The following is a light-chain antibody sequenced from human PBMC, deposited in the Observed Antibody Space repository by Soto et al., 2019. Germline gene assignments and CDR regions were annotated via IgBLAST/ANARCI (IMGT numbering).Light chain of an antibody. CDR3: QTWGTGIRV. CDR2: LNSDGSH. V-gene: IGLV4-69*01. Sequence: QLVLTQSPSASASLEASVKLTCTLSSGHSSYAIAWHQQQPEKGPRYLMKLNSDGSHNKGDGIPDRFSGSSSGAERYLTISSLQSEDEADYYCQTWGTGIRVFGGGTKLTVL. J-gene: IGLJ2*01. CDR1: SGHSSYA.